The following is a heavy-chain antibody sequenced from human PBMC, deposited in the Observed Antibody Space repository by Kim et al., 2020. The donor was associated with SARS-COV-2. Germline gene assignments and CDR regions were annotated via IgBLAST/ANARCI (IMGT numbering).Heavy chain of an antibody. CDR3: AKGGGLFDY. D-gene: IGHD2-15*01. CDR1: GFTFTTYA. J-gene: IGHJ4*02. V-gene: IGHV3-23*01. Sequence: GGSLRLSCAASGFTFTTYAMTWVRQAPGKGLEWVSAIGGGGDFTFYADSVRGRFTISRDNSQNTLFLQMSSLRAEDTAVYYCAKGGGLFDYWGQGSLVTV. CDR2: IGGGGDFT.